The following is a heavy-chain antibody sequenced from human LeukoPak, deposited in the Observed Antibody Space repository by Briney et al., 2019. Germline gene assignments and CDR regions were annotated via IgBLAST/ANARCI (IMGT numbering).Heavy chain of an antibody. D-gene: IGHD2-2*01. J-gene: IGHJ6*02. CDR2: IIPIFGTA. Sequence: SVKVSCKASGGTVSSYAISWVRQAPGQGLEWMGGIIPIFGTANYTQKFQGRVTITADESTSTAYMELSSLRSEDTAVYYCARAADIAVVPAAPPYSSYYGMHVCGQATTVTVSS. V-gene: IGHV1-69*01. CDR1: GGTVSSYA. CDR3: ARAADIAVVPAAPPYSSYYGMHV.